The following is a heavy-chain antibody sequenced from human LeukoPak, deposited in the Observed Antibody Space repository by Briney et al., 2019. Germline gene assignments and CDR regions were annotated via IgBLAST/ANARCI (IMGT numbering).Heavy chain of an antibody. J-gene: IGHJ4*02. V-gene: IGHV3-23*01. CDR3: AKAGIAVAGTFSDY. CDR2: ISGSGGST. CDR1: GFTFSSYG. D-gene: IGHD6-19*01. Sequence: GGSLRLSCAASGFTFSSYGMSWVRQAPGKGLEWVSAISGSGGSTYYADSVKGRFTISRDNSKNTLYLQMNSLRAEDTAVYYCAKAGIAVAGTFSDYWGQGTLVTVSS.